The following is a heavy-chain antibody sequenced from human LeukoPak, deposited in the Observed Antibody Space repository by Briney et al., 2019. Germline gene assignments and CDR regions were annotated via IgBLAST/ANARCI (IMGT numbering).Heavy chain of an antibody. CDR2: ISGSGGST. D-gene: IGHD5-12*01. Sequence: GGSLRLSCAASGFTFSSYAMSWVRQRRGMGLEGVSAISGSGGSTYYADSVKGRFTISRDNSKNTLYLQMNSLRAEDTAVYYCAKGVSRGYSGFDAFDIWGQGTMVTVSS. J-gene: IGHJ3*02. CDR1: GFTFSSYA. V-gene: IGHV3-23*01. CDR3: AKGVSRGYSGFDAFDI.